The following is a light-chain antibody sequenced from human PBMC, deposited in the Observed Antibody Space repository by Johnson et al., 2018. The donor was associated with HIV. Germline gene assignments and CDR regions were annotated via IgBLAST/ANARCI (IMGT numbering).Light chain of an antibody. V-gene: IGLV1-51*01. CDR1: SSNVGSSF. J-gene: IGLJ1*01. Sequence: QAVLTQPPSVSAAPGQTVTISCSGSSSNVGSSFVSWYRQVPGTAPKLLIYDNNKRPSGIPGRFSGSKSGPSATLGITGLHTGDEADYSCGTWDSSLTSYVFGAGTKVTVL. CDR2: DNN. CDR3: GTWDSSLTSYV.